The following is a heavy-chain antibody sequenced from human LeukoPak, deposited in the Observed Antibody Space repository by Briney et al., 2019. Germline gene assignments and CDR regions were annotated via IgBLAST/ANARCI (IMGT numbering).Heavy chain of an antibody. J-gene: IGHJ4*02. Sequence: SETLSLTCSVSGGSISSYFWTWIRQPAGKGLEWIGRMYTSGTTNYNSSLQSRVNMSVDTSRNQFSLKLSSVTAADTAVYYCARDRGLVLDCWGQGTLVTVSS. V-gene: IGHV4-4*07. CDR1: GGSISSYF. D-gene: IGHD3/OR15-3a*01. CDR3: ARDRGLVLDC. CDR2: MYTSGTT.